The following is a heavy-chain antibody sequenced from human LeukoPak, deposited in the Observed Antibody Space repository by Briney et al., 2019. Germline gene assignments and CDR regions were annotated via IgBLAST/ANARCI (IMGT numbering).Heavy chain of an antibody. CDR3: AKDSILLWFGESGVSWFDP. V-gene: IGHV3-30-3*01. CDR2: ISYDGNNK. CDR1: GFTFNTYP. J-gene: IGHJ5*02. Sequence: GRSLRLSCAASGFTFNTYPMHWVRQAPGKGLEWVTGISYDGNNKYYAESVQGRFTISRDNSKNTLYLQMNSLRAEDTAVYYCAKDSILLWFGESGVSWFDPWGQGTLVTVSS. D-gene: IGHD3-10*01.